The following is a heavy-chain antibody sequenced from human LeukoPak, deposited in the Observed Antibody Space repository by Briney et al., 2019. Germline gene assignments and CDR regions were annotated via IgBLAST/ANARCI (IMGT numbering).Heavy chain of an antibody. CDR1: GYTFTNYG. CDR3: AGGSVTTCYY. Sequence: ASVKVSCKASGYTFTNYGINWVRQAPGQGLEWMGYISAYNGNTNYAQKFQGRVTITTDESTSTAYMELSSLRSEDTAVYYCAGGSVTTCYYWGQGTLVTVSS. CDR2: ISAYNGNT. D-gene: IGHD4-17*01. V-gene: IGHV1-18*01. J-gene: IGHJ4*02.